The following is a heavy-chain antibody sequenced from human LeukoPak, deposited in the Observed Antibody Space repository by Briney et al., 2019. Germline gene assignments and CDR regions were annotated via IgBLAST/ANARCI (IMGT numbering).Heavy chain of an antibody. Sequence: GGSLRLSCAASGFTFRSYWMHWVRQAPGKGLVWVSRINSDGSSTTYADSVKGRFTISRDNAKNTLCLQMNSLRAEDTAVYYCVGAYDLRFWGQGTLVTVSS. CDR3: VGAYDLRF. D-gene: IGHD5-12*01. CDR1: GFTFRSYW. V-gene: IGHV3-74*01. CDR2: INSDGSST. J-gene: IGHJ4*02.